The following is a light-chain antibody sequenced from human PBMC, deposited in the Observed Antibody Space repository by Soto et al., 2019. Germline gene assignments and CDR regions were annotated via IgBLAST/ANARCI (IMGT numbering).Light chain of an antibody. Sequence: EIVLTQSPGTLSLSTGERATLSCRASQSVTSGYLAWYQQQPNQAPRLLIYGASYRATGIPDRFSGGGSGTDFTLTISRLEPEDFAVYYCQHYSSSPPAITFGQGTRLEIK. CDR1: QSVTSGY. CDR3: QHYSSSPPAIT. V-gene: IGKV3-20*01. CDR2: GAS. J-gene: IGKJ5*01.